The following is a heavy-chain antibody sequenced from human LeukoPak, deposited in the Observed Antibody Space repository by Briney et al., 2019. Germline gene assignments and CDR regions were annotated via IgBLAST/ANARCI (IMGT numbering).Heavy chain of an antibody. CDR1: GGTFSSYA. CDR2: IIPIFGTA. J-gene: IGHJ5*02. CDR3: ARGNKYYYDSSGYYH. D-gene: IGHD3-22*01. V-gene: IGHV1-69*13. Sequence: ASVKVSCKASGGTFSSYAISWVRQAPGQGLEGMGGIIPIFGTANYAQKFQGRVTITADESTSTAYMELSSLRSEDTAVYYCARGNKYYYDSSGYYHWGQGTLVTVSS.